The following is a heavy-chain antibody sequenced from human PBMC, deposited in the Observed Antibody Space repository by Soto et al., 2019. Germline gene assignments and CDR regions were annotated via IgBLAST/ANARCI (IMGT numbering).Heavy chain of an antibody. CDR1: GFTFSSYA. J-gene: IGHJ6*03. Sequence: PWGSLRLSCAASGFTFSSYAMSWVRQAPGKGLEWVSAISGSGGSTYYADSVKGRFTISRDNSKNTLYLQMNSLRAEDTAVYYCAKAIGDYGYYYYMDVWGKGTTVTVSS. CDR3: AKAIGDYGYYYYMDV. V-gene: IGHV3-23*01. D-gene: IGHD4-17*01. CDR2: ISGSGGST.